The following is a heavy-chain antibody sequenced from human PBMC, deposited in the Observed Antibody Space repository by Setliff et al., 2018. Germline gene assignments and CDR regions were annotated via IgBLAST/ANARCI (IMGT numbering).Heavy chain of an antibody. D-gene: IGHD6-13*01. V-gene: IGHV1-69*13. CDR1: GGTFSSYA. CDR2: VIPIFGTA. J-gene: IGHJ4*02. Sequence: AASVKVSCKASGGTFSSYAISWVRQAPGQGLEWMGRVIPIFGTANYAQKFQGRVTITADESTSTAYMELSSLRPEDTAVYYCARVQQLGTFDYWGQGTLVTVS. CDR3: ARVQQLGTFDY.